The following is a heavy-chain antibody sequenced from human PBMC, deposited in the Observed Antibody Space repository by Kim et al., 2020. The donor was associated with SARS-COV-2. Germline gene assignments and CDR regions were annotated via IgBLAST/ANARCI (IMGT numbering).Heavy chain of an antibody. J-gene: IGHJ4*02. D-gene: IGHD1-26*01. Sequence: YVDSVKGRFTISRDNAKNSLYLQLNSMRAEDTAVYYCAKDMDASYYFPDYWGQGTLVTVSS. V-gene: IGHV3-7*03. CDR3: AKDMDASYYFPDY.